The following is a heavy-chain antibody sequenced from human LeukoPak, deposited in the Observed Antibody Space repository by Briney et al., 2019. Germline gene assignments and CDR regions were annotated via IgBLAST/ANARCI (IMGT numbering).Heavy chain of an antibody. CDR1: GFTFISYG. J-gene: IGHJ4*02. V-gene: IGHV3-30*02. CDR3: AKDSRRDYYFDY. CDR2: IRYDGSNK. D-gene: IGHD3/OR15-3a*01. Sequence: GGSLRLSCAASGFTFISYGMHWVRQAPGKGLEWVAFIRYDGSNKYYADSVKGRFTISRDNSKNTLYLQMNSLRAEDTAVYYCAKDSRRDYYFDYWGQGTLVTVSS.